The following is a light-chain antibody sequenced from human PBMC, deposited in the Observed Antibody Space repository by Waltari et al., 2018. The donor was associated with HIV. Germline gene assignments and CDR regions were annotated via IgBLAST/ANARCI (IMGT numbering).Light chain of an antibody. CDR2: GDN. CDR3: QSYDSSLSGSV. V-gene: IGLV1-40*01. Sequence: QSVLSHPPSVSGAPVPSVTPSSPGSRSNIGPRFDEHRYQQPPGTAPELLIYGDNNRPSGVPDRFSGSKSGTSASLAITGLQAEDEADYYCQSYDSSLSGSVFGGGTKLTVL. J-gene: IGLJ3*02. CDR1: RSNIGPRFD.